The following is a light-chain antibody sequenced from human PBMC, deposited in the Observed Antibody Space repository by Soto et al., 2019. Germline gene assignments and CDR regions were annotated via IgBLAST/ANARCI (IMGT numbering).Light chain of an antibody. Sequence: DLVMTQSPLSLPVTPGEPASISCRSSQSLLHSNGYNYLDWYLQKPGQSPQLLIYLGSNRASGVPGRFIGSVSRTHFTLKFSRVEAEDVGVYYCMQALLTPVPFGPVTIVDIQ. CDR2: LGS. CDR1: QSLLHSNGYNY. V-gene: IGKV2-28*01. J-gene: IGKJ3*01. CDR3: MQALLTPVP.